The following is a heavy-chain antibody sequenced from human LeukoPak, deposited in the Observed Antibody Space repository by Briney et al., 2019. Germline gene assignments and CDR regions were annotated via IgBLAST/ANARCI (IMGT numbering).Heavy chain of an antibody. CDR1: GFTFSSYA. CDR3: AKDGGGNYYFDY. D-gene: IGHD4-23*01. V-gene: IGHV3-30*18. Sequence: GGSLRLSCGASGFTFSSYAMHWVRQAPGKGLEWVAIISYDGSNKYYADSVKGRFTISRDNSKNTLYLQMNSLRAEDTAVYYCAKDGGGNYYFDYWGQGTLVTVSS. CDR2: ISYDGSNK. J-gene: IGHJ4*02.